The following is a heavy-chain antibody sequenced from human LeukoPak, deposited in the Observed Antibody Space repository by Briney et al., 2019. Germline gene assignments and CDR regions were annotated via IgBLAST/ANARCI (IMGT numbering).Heavy chain of an antibody. CDR2: INHSGST. CDR1: GGSFXXNY. Sequence: SXTXXVXGGSFXXNYWSXIRQPPGKGLEWIGEINHSGSTNYNPSLKSRVTISVDTSKNQFSLKLSSVTAADTAVYYCASDFDIWGQGTMVTVSS. CDR3: ASDFDI. V-gene: IGHV4-34*01. J-gene: IGHJ3*02.